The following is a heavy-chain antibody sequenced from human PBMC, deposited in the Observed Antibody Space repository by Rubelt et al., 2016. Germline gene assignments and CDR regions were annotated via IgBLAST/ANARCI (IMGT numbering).Heavy chain of an antibody. CDR1: GYTFTSYD. Sequence: QVQLVQSGAEVKKPGASVKVSCKASGYTFTSYDINWVRQATGQGLEWMGWMNPNSGNTGYAQKFQGRVTMTRNTSISTAYMELSSLRSEDTAVYYCARMVNDFWSGYHSWFDPWGQGTLVTVSS. J-gene: IGHJ5*02. CDR2: MNPNSGNT. V-gene: IGHV1-8*01. CDR3: ARMVNDFWSGYHSWFDP. D-gene: IGHD3-3*01.